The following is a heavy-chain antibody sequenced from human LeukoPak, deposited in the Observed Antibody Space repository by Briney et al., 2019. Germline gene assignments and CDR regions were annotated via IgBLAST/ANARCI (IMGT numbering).Heavy chain of an antibody. CDR3: ARGDSSSWYLFDY. CDR1: GGSISGSSYY. CDR2: IYYTGST. Sequence: SETLSLTCTVSGGSISGSSYYWGWIRQPPGKGLEWIGYIYYTGSTNYNPSLKSRVTISVDTSENQFSLKLTSVTAADTAVYYCARGDSSSWYLFDYWGRGTLVTVSS. J-gene: IGHJ4*02. D-gene: IGHD6-13*01. V-gene: IGHV4-61*05.